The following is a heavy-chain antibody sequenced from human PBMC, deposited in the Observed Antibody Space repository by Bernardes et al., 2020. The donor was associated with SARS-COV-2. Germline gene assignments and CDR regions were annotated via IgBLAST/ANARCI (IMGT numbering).Heavy chain of an antibody. CDR1: GFTVSSNY. V-gene: IGHV3-53*01. J-gene: IGHJ6*02. CDR2: IYSGGST. CDR3: ARGNNRLPYYYGMDV. D-gene: IGHD1-1*01. Sequence: GGSLRLSCAASGFTVSSNYMSWVRQAPGKGLEWVSVIYSGGSTYYADSVKGRFTISRDNSKNTLYLQMNSLRAEDTAVYYCARGNNRLPYYYGMDVWGQGTTVTVSS.